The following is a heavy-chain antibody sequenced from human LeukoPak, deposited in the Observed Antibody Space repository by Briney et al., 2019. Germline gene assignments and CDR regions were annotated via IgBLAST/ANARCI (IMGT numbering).Heavy chain of an antibody. CDR3: ARGGRCIGGSCYRLWFDP. Sequence: SETLSLTCAVYGGSFSGYYWSWIRQPPGKGLEWIGEINHSGSTNYNPSLKSRVTISVDTSKNQFSLKLSSVTAADTAVYYCARGGRCIGGSCYRLWFDPWGQGTLVTVSS. D-gene: IGHD2-15*01. J-gene: IGHJ5*02. CDR2: INHSGST. CDR1: GGSFSGYY. V-gene: IGHV4-34*01.